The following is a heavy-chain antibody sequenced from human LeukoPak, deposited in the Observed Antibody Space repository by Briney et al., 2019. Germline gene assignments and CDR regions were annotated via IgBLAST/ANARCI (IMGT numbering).Heavy chain of an antibody. J-gene: IGHJ4*02. CDR2: IKPDGSEK. V-gene: IGHV3-7*01. D-gene: IGHD1-1*01. CDR3: TSDLNDDSGY. CDR1: GFSFSGTW. Sequence: WGSLSLTCATSGFSFSGTWLTWVRQAPGKGLECVANIKPDGSEKYYIDSVKGRFTVSRDNAKNSVYLQMNSLRVEDTAIYYCTSDLNDDSGYWGQGTLVTVSS.